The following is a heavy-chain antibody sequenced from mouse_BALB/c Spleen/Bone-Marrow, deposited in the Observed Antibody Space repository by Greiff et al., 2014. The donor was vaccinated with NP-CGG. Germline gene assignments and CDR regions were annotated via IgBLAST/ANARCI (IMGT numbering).Heavy chain of an antibody. D-gene: IGHD2-14*01. CDR3: ARDRGVQGYAMDY. V-gene: IGHV5-4*02. Sequence: EVKLMESGGGLVKPGGSLKLSCAASGFTFSDYYMYWVRQTPEKRLEWVATISDGGSYTYYPDSVKGRFTISRDIAKNNLYLQMSSPKSEDTAMYYCARDRGVQGYAMDYWGQGTSVTVPS. CDR2: ISDGGSYT. CDR1: GFTFSDYY. J-gene: IGHJ4*01.